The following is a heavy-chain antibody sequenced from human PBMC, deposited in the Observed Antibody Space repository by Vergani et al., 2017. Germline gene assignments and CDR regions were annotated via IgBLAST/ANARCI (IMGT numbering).Heavy chain of an antibody. CDR2: ISSSSSYT. CDR3: ARERVAAAGLYYYYGMDV. Sequence: QVQLVESGGGLVKPGGSLRLSCAASGFTFSDYYMSWIRQASGKGLEWVSYISSSSSYTNYADSVKGRFTISRDNAKNSLYLQMNSLRAEDTAVYYCARERVAAAGLYYYYGMDVWGQGTTVTVSS. CDR1: GFTFSDYY. J-gene: IGHJ6*02. D-gene: IGHD6-13*01. V-gene: IGHV3-11*05.